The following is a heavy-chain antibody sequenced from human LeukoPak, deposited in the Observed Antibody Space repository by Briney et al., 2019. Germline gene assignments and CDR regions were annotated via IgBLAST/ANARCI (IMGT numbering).Heavy chain of an antibody. Sequence: GGSLRLSCAASGFTFSSYEMNWVRQAPGKGLEWVSYISSSGSTIYYADSVKGRFTISRDNAKNSLYLQMNSLRAEDTAVYYCAELGITMIGGVWGKGTTVTISS. J-gene: IGHJ6*04. CDR2: ISSSGSTI. CDR1: GFTFSSYE. CDR3: AELGITMIGGV. D-gene: IGHD3-10*02. V-gene: IGHV3-48*03.